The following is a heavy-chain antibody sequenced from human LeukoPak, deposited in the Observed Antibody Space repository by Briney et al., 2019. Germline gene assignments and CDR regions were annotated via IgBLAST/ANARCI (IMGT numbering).Heavy chain of an antibody. D-gene: IGHD5-12*01. CDR2: INPNSGGT. V-gene: IGHV1-2*02. J-gene: IGHJ4*02. CDR3: ARLRADHFDY. Sequence: ASVCASPKVSGDTLSGYSMDCVRQAPGQGLEWMGWINPNSGGTNYAQKFQGRVTMTRDKSISTAYMELSRLRSDDTAVYYCARLRADHFDYWGQGTLVTVSS. CDR1: GDTLSGYS.